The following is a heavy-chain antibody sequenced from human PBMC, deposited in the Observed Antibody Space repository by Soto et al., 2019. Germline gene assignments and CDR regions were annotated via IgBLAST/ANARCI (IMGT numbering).Heavy chain of an antibody. J-gene: IGHJ1*01. D-gene: IGHD5-12*01. CDR2: IIPVFGRP. CDR1: GGTFSSFG. CDR3: AREGSGYNF. Sequence: QVQLVQSRAELKKPGSSVKVSCKASGGTFSSFGISWVRQAPGQGLEWMGGIIPVFGRPNYAQRFRGRLTITADESTSTSYMALIDLGSEDTAVYYCAREGSGYNFWGQGTQVTVSS. V-gene: IGHV1-69*01.